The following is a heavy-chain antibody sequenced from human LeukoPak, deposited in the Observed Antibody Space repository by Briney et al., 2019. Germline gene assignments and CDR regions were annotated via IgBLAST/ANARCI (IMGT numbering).Heavy chain of an antibody. Sequence: GGSLRLSCTASGFTFTSYAMSWVRQAPGQGLKWVSAISGRSDSTYNADSVKGRFTISRDNSKSTLYLQMNSLRAEDTAVYYCAKNYGSGSYFDAFDMWGQGTTVTVSS. D-gene: IGHD3-10*01. V-gene: IGHV3-23*01. CDR3: AKNYGSGSYFDAFDM. J-gene: IGHJ3*02. CDR1: GFTFTSYA. CDR2: ISGRSDST.